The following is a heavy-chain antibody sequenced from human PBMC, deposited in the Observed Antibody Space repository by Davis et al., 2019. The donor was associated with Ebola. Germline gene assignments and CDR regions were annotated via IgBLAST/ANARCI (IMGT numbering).Heavy chain of an antibody. J-gene: IGHJ4*02. D-gene: IGHD3-22*01. CDR1: GGTFSSYA. CDR2: IIPVFGIP. CDR3: AKDRYYDNSPLYFESET. Sequence: SVKVSCKASGGTFSSYAISWVRQASGQGLDWMGGIIPVFGIPKYAQKFQGRVTITADESRITAYLELSSLRSEDTAVYYCAKDRYYDNSPLYFESETWGQGTLVTVSS. V-gene: IGHV1-69*13.